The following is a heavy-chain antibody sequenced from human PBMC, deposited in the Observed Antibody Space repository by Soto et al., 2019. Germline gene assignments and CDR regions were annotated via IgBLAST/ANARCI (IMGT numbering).Heavy chain of an antibody. CDR2: IHYSGTA. CDR1: GGSITSRDYY. D-gene: IGHD3-22*01. J-gene: IGHJ4*02. Sequence: PSETLSLTCTVSGGSITSRDYYWSWIRQHPGKGLEWIGYIHYSGTAHYNPSLKSRVTISVDTSRNQFSLKLTSVTAADTAVYYCARDISSDSLFGYWGQGALVTVSS. V-gene: IGHV4-31*03. CDR3: ARDISSDSLFGY.